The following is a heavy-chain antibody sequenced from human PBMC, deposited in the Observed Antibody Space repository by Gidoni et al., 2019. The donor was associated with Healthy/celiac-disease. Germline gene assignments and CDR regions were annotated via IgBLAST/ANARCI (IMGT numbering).Heavy chain of an antibody. CDR1: GGSISSSSYY. CDR3: ARHGGGCSSTSCYYSYALNDAFDI. CDR2: IYYSGST. Sequence: QLQLQESGPGLVKPSETLSLTCTVSGGSISSSSYYWGCIRQPPGKGLEWIGSIYYSGSTYYNPSLKSRVTISVDTSKNQFSLNLSSVTAADTAVYYCARHGGGCSSTSCYYSYALNDAFDIWGQGTMVTVSS. V-gene: IGHV4-39*01. J-gene: IGHJ3*02. D-gene: IGHD2-2*01.